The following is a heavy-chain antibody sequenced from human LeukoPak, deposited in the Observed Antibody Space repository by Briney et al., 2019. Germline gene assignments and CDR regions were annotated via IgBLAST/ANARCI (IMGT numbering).Heavy chain of an antibody. Sequence: GGSLRLSCAASGFTVSSNYMSWVRQAPGKGLEWVSVIYSGGGTYYADSVRGRFTISRDKSKNTLDLQMHSLRDEDTAVYYCARDLDFSFDYWGQGTLVTVSS. CDR3: ARDLDFSFDY. J-gene: IGHJ4*02. V-gene: IGHV3-53*01. CDR1: GFTVSSNY. D-gene: IGHD3-9*01. CDR2: IYSGGGT.